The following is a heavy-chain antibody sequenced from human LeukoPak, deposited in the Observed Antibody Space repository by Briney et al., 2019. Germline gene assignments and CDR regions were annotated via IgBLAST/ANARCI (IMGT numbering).Heavy chain of an antibody. D-gene: IGHD4-17*01. CDR1: GYTFTSYG. Sequence: VASVKVSCKASGYTFTSYGITWVRQAPGQGLEWMGWIRAYNGNTNYAQRLQGRVTIATDTSTSTAYMELRSLRSDDTAVYYCARDFRGNTVTSKGYTFDIWGQGTMVTVSS. J-gene: IGHJ3*02. CDR2: IRAYNGNT. CDR3: ARDFRGNTVTSKGYTFDI. V-gene: IGHV1-18*01.